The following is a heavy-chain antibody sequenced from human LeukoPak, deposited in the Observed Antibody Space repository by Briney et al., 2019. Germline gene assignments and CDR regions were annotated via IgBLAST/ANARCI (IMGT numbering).Heavy chain of an antibody. CDR1: GFTFTSDA. J-gene: IGHJ5*02. Sequence: GGSLRLSCVASGFTFTSDAMNWVRQAPGKGLEWVSSTVSRGTTQYADSVKGRFTVSRDTSKNTLYLQMDSLRADDTAVYYCAKCSTSAYTTGWCNWIDPWGQGTLVTVSS. CDR2: TVSRGTT. D-gene: IGHD6-19*01. V-gene: IGHV3-23*01. CDR3: AKCSTSAYTTGWCNWIDP.